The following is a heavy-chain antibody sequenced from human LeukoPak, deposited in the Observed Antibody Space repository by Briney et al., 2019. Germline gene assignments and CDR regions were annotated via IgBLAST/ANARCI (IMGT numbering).Heavy chain of an antibody. J-gene: IGHJ4*02. D-gene: IGHD6-13*01. CDR3: ARRSSSFRYYFDY. Sequence: SVKVSCKASGGTFSSYAISWVRQAPGQGLEWMGGIIPFFGTANYAQKFQGRVTITADESTSTAYMELSSLRSEDTAVYYCARRSSSFRYYFDYWGQGTLVTVSS. V-gene: IGHV1-69*13. CDR1: GGTFSSYA. CDR2: IIPFFGTA.